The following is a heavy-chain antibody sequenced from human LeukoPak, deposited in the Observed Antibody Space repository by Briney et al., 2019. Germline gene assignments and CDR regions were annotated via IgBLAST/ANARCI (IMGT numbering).Heavy chain of an antibody. J-gene: IGHJ3*02. CDR1: GGSISSSSYY. Sequence: SETLSLTCTVSGGSISSSSYYWGWIRQPPGKGLEWIGGIYYSGSTYYNPSLKSRVTISVDTSKNQFSLKLSSVTAADTAVYYCAEGRYFDWLDDAFGIWGQGTMVTVSS. CDR3: AEGRYFDWLDDAFGI. D-gene: IGHD3-9*01. V-gene: IGHV4-39*01. CDR2: IYYSGST.